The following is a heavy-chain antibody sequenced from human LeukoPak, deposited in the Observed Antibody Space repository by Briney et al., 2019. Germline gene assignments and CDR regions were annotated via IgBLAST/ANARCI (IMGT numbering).Heavy chain of an antibody. CDR3: TTLAAVLCSNTSCYDSFDY. D-gene: IGHD2-2*01. Sequence: GGSLRLSCAASGFIFSNYWMSWVRQVAGKGLEWVANMKQDGREKYLVDSVKGRFTISRDNAKNSVYLQMNSLKTEDTAVYYCTTLAAVLCSNTSCYDSFDYWGQGTQVTVSS. J-gene: IGHJ4*02. CDR1: GFIFSNYW. V-gene: IGHV3-7*03. CDR2: MKQDGREK.